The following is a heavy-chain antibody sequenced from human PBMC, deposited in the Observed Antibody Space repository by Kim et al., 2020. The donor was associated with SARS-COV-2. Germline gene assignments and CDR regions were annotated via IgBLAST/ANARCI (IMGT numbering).Heavy chain of an antibody. D-gene: IGHD6-19*01. Sequence: SQTLSLTCALPGDSVSSSTTAWNWIRQSPSRGLEWLGRTWFASKWNTEYAVSVRSRIIISPDTSKNQFSLQLDSVTPEDTAVYYCARGYFRSGFSDWGQG. V-gene: IGHV6-1*01. CDR2: TWFASKWNT. CDR1: GDSVSSSTTA. J-gene: IGHJ4*02. CDR3: ARGYFRSGFSD.